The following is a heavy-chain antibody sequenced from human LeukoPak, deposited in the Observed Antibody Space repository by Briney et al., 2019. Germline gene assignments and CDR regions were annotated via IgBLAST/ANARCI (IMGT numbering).Heavy chain of an antibody. D-gene: IGHD3-22*01. Sequence: ASVKVSCKTSGYTFSTYGIAWVRQAPGQGLEWMGWISAYNGNTNYAQNLQGRVTMTTDTSTSTAYMELRSLRSDDTAVYYCAREGALYKSSHYYLSWFDPWGQGTLVTVSS. V-gene: IGHV1-18*01. CDR3: AREGALYKSSHYYLSWFDP. CDR2: ISAYNGNT. J-gene: IGHJ5*02. CDR1: GYTFSTYG.